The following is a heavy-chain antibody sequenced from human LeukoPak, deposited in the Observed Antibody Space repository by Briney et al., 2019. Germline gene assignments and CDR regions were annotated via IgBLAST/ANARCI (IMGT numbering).Heavy chain of an antibody. CDR1: GGSISSYY. V-gene: IGHV4-59*01. CDR2: IYYSGST. D-gene: IGHD2-2*01. J-gene: IGHJ6*03. CDR3: AGVSPAARHYYYYYYIDV. Sequence: SETLSLTCTVSGGSISSYYWSWIRQPPGKGLEWVGYIYYSGSTNYNPSLKSRVTISVDTSKNQFSLKLSSVTAADTAVYYCAGVSPAARHYYYYYYIDVWGKGTTVTVSS.